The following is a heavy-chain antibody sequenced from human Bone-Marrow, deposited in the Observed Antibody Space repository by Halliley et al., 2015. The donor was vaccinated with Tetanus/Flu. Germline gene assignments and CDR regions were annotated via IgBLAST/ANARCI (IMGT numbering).Heavy chain of an antibody. Sequence: QVQLVQSGAEVKKPGASVKVTCKASGYPFSTYGISWVRQAPGHGLEWLGWISGRNGNTKNAQKFQDRVTMTTDTSTTTAYMELRSLRSDDTAVYYCARDFQGDYSDFWGQGTRVTVSS. CDR2: ISGRNGNT. V-gene: IGHV1-18*04. CDR3: ARDFQGDYSDF. J-gene: IGHJ4*02. CDR1: GYPFSTYG.